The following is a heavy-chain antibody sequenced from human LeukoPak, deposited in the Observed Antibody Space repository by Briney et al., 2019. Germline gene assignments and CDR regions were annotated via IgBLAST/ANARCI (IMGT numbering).Heavy chain of an antibody. CDR1: GYTFTGYC. CDR2: INPNSGGT. D-gene: IGHD3-10*01. Sequence: ASVKVSCKASGYTFTGYCMHWVRQAPGQGLEWMGRINPNSGGTNYAQKFQGRVTMTRDTSISTAYMELIRLRSDDTAVYYCARGTRSGSYSSFDYWGQGTLVTVSS. J-gene: IGHJ4*02. CDR3: ARGTRSGSYSSFDY. V-gene: IGHV1-2*06.